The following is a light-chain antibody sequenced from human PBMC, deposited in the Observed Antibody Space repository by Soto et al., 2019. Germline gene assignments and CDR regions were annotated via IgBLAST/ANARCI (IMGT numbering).Light chain of an antibody. CDR1: SSDVGGYNY. Sequence: QSALTQPASVSGSPGQSITISCTGTSSDVGGYNYVSWYQQHPGKAPKLMIYEVSYRPSGVSDRFSGSKSGNTASLTISGLQAEDEADYFGSSYRSSSTNWVFGGGTKLTVL. J-gene: IGLJ3*02. CDR3: SSYRSSSTNWV. V-gene: IGLV2-14*01. CDR2: EVS.